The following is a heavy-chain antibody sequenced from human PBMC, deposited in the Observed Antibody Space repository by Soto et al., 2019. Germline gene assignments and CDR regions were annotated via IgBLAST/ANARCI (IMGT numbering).Heavy chain of an antibody. CDR1: GFTFSNYW. V-gene: IGHV3-74*01. CDR2: IDSDGSTT. J-gene: IGHJ4*02. Sequence: EVQLVESGGGSVQPGRSLRLSCAASGFTFSNYWMHWVRQAPGRGLVWVSHIDSDGSTTTYADSVEGRFTISRDNAKNTLYLQMNSLRAEDTAVXXXXXXXXXXGIDYWGLGTLVTVSS. CDR3: XXXXXXXGIDY.